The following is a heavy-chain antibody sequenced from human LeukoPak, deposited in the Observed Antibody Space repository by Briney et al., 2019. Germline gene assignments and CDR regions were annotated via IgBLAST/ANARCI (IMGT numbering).Heavy chain of an antibody. CDR3: ARGHLYCTNGVCYLIDY. Sequence: ASVKLSCKASGYTFTSYDINWVRQATGQGLEWMGWMNPNSGNTGYAQKFQGRVTMTRNTSISTACMELSSLRSEDTAVYYCARGHLYCTNGVCYLIDYWGQGTLVTVSS. CDR2: MNPNSGNT. CDR1: GYTFTSYD. D-gene: IGHD2-8*01. V-gene: IGHV1-8*01. J-gene: IGHJ4*02.